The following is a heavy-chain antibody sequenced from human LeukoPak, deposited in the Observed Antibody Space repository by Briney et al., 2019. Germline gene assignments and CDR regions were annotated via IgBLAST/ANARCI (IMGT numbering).Heavy chain of an antibody. Sequence: PGGSLRLSCAASGFTFSSYWMHWVRQAPGKGLVWVSRINSDGSSTSYADSVKCRFTISRDNAKNTLYLQMNSLRAEDTAVYYCARASYSNYGPWFDPWGQGTLVTVSS. CDR1: GFTFSSYW. J-gene: IGHJ5*02. V-gene: IGHV3-74*01. CDR3: ARASYSNYGPWFDP. CDR2: INSDGSST. D-gene: IGHD4-11*01.